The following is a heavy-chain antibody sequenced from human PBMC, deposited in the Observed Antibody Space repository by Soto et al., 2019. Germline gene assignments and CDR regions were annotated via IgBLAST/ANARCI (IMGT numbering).Heavy chain of an antibody. CDR2: INHAGST. V-gene: IGHV4-34*01. J-gene: IGHJ3*02. CDR1: GGSFSGYF. Sequence: SETLSLTCAVYGGSFSGYFWNWIRQSPGKGLEWIGEINHAGSTNYNPSLKSRVTISVDTSKNQFSLKLSSVTAADTAVYFCARDSTRRGACDIWGQGTMVTVSS. CDR3: ARDSTRRGACDI. D-gene: IGHD2-2*01.